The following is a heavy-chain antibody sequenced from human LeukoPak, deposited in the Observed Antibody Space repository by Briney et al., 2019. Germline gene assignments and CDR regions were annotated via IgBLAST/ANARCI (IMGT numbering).Heavy chain of an antibody. CDR2: IKSKTDGGTT. V-gene: IGHV3-15*01. D-gene: IGHD3-22*01. CDR1: GFTFSNAW. CDR3: TRSTYYYDSSGYYFVGVNDY. Sequence: GSLRLSCAASGFTFSNAWMSWVRQAPGKGLEWVGRIKSKTDGGTTDYAAPVKGRFTISRDGSKNTLYLQMNSLKTEDTAVYYCTRSTYYYDSSGYYFVGVNDYWGQGTLVTVSS. J-gene: IGHJ4*02.